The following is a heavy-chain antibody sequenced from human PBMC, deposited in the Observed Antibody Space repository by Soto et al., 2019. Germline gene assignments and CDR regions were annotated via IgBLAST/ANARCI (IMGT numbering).Heavy chain of an antibody. D-gene: IGHD3-3*01. CDR1: VFTFSSYA. CDR2: ISGSGGST. Sequence: GGSLRLSCAASVFTFSSYAMSWVRQAPGKGLEWVSAISGSGGSTYYADSVKGRFTISRDNSKNTLYLQMNSLRAEDTAVYYCATTIFGVVRYGMDVWGQGTTVTVSS. V-gene: IGHV3-23*01. J-gene: IGHJ6*02. CDR3: ATTIFGVVRYGMDV.